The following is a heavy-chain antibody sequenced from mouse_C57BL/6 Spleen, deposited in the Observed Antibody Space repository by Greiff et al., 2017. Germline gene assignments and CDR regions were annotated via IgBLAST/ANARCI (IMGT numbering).Heavy chain of an antibody. J-gene: IGHJ4*01. V-gene: IGHV1-55*01. Sequence: QVQLQQPGAELVKPGASVKMSCKASGFTFTSYWITWVQQTPGQGLEWIGDIFPGSGSTNYNEKFNSKATLTVDTYSSTAYMHLSSLTSEDSAVYYCARPAYDYDDYAMDYWGQGTSVTVSS. CDR3: ARPAYDYDDYAMDY. CDR2: IFPGSGST. D-gene: IGHD2-4*01. CDR1: GFTFTSYW.